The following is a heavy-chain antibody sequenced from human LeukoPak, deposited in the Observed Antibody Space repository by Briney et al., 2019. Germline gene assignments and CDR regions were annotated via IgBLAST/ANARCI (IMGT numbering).Heavy chain of an antibody. D-gene: IGHD4-17*01. CDR2: IYYSGST. J-gene: IGHJ4*02. Sequence: SETLSLTXTVSGGSISSYYWSWIRQPPGKGLEWSGYIYYSGSTNYNPSLKSRVTISVDTSKNQFSLKLSSVTAADTAVYYCARGYGDYHYYFDYWGQGTLVTVSS. CDR3: ARGYGDYHYYFDY. CDR1: GGSISSYY. V-gene: IGHV4-59*01.